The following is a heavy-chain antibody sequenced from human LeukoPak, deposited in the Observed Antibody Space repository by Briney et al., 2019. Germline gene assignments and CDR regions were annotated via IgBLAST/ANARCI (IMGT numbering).Heavy chain of an antibody. CDR3: ARLVVYYYGMDV. V-gene: IGHV1-3*01. J-gene: IGHJ6*02. Sequence: GASVKVSCKASGYTFTSYAMHWVRQAPGQRLEWMGWINAGNGNTKYSQKFQGRVTITRDTSASTAYMELSSLRSEDTAVYYCARLVVYYYGMDVWGQGTTVTVSS. CDR1: GYTFTSYA. D-gene: IGHD2-15*01. CDR2: INAGNGNT.